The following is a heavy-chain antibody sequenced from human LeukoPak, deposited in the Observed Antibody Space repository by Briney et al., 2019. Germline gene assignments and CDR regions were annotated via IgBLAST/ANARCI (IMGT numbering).Heavy chain of an antibody. D-gene: IGHD2-15*01. CDR1: GFTVSSNY. J-gene: IGHJ6*03. CDR3: AKNGDRGAYCTGGTCYPYFYYYMDV. Sequence: GGSLRLSCAASGFTVSSNYMSWVRQAPGKVLEWVSVIYSGGGTYFADSVKGRFTISRDYSKNTLYLQMNSLRAEDTAIYYCAKNGDRGAYCTGGTCYPYFYYYMDVWGKGTTVTI. CDR2: IYSGGGT. V-gene: IGHV3-53*01.